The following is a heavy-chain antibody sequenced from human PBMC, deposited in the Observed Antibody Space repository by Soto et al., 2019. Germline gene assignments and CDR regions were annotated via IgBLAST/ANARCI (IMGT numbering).Heavy chain of an antibody. J-gene: IGHJ4*02. D-gene: IGHD3-9*01. CDR2: ISGDGVTT. CDR3: AREYYGLLTGYYTDY. V-gene: IGHV3-74*01. Sequence: EVQLVESGGDLVQRGGPLRLSGAAPGSPFGSTWFNWFPPPQGKGLNWVARISGDGVTTYYADSVTGRFTVSRDNAKNTLSLQISGLRAEDTAVYYCAREYYGLLTGYYTDYWGQGTLVSVSS. CDR1: GSPFGSTW.